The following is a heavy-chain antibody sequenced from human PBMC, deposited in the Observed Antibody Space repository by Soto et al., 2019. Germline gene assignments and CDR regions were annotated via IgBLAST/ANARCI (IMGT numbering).Heavy chain of an antibody. V-gene: IGHV6-1*01. J-gene: IGHJ6*02. CDR1: GDSVSSNSAA. D-gene: IGHD2-2*01. CDR2: TYYRSKWYN. Sequence: SQTLSLTCAISGDSVSSNSAAWNWIRQSPSRGLEWLGRTYYRSKWYNDYAVSVKSRITINPDTSKNQFSLQLNSVTPEDTAVYYCARVHPRAEYQLLLDGMDVGGQGNTVTGSS. CDR3: ARVHPRAEYQLLLDGMDV.